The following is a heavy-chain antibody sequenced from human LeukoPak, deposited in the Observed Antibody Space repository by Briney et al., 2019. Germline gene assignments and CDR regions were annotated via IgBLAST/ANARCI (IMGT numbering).Heavy chain of an antibody. CDR2: IKQDGSEK. Sequence: PGGSLRLSCVGSGFTFSNHWMSWVRQAPGKGLEWVANIKQDGSEKSYVDSVKSRFAISRDNAQNSLHLQMNSLRADDTAVYYCARKGGTPDYWGQGTLVTVSS. CDR3: ARKGGTPDY. CDR1: GFTFSNHW. V-gene: IGHV3-7*05. J-gene: IGHJ4*02. D-gene: IGHD1-1*01.